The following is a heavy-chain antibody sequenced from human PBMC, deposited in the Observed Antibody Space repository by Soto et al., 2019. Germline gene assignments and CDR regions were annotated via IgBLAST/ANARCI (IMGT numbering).Heavy chain of an antibody. CDR3: ARGESYYDFWSGYIARPNAFDI. D-gene: IGHD3-3*01. V-gene: IGHV4-59*01. CDR2: IYYSGST. J-gene: IGHJ3*02. CDR1: GGYISSYY. Sequence: SETLSLTCTVSGGYISSYYWSWIRQPPGKGLEWIGYIYYSGSTNYNPSLKSRVTISVDTSKNQFSLKLSSVTAADTAVYYCARGESYYDFWSGYIARPNAFDIWGQGTMVTVSS.